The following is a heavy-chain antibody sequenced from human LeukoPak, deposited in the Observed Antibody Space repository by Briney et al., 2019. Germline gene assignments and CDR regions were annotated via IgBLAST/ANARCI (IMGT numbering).Heavy chain of an antibody. J-gene: IGHJ4*02. CDR1: GFTFSSYA. CDR2: ISGSGGST. D-gene: IGHD2-21*02. Sequence: GGFLRLSCAASGFTFSSYAMSWVRQAPGKGLEWVSAISGSGGSTYYADSVKGRFTISRDNSKNTLYLQMNSLRAEDTAVYYCAKSGSIAYCGGDCYSGDFDYWGQGTLVTVSS. CDR3: AKSGSIAYCGGDCYSGDFDY. V-gene: IGHV3-23*01.